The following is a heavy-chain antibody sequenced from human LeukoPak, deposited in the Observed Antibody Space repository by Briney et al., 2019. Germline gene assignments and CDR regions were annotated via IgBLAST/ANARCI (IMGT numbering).Heavy chain of an antibody. CDR2: INPSGGST. CDR3: ARVGGATGGDAFDI. V-gene: IGHV1-46*01. Sequence: ASVKVSCKASGYTFTGYYMHWVRQAPGQGLEWMGIINPSGGSTSYAQKFQGRVTTTRDMSTSTVYMELSSLRSEDTAVYYCARVGGATGGDAFDIWGQGTMVTVSS. J-gene: IGHJ3*02. D-gene: IGHD5-24*01. CDR1: GYTFTGYY.